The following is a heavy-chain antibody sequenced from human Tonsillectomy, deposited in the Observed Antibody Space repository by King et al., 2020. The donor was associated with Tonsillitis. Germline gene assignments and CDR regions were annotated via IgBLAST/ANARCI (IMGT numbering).Heavy chain of an antibody. V-gene: IGHV4-59*01. CDR3: ARGTQASLNYFDH. CDR2: IYYSGGI. J-gene: IGHJ4*02. D-gene: IGHD1-7*01. CDR1: GDSISNYY. Sequence: VQLQESGPGLVKPSETLSLTCTVSGDSISNYYWSWIRQPPGKGLEWIGYIYYSGGIKYNPSLKSRVTISIDTSKNQFSLKLRSVTAADTAVYYCARGTQASLNYFDHWGQGTLVTVSS.